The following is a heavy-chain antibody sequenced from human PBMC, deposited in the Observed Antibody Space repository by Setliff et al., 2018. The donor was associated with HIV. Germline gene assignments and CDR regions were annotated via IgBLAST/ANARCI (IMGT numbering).Heavy chain of an antibody. V-gene: IGHV4-39*02. D-gene: IGHD3-22*01. CDR2: VHYSRGT. CDR1: GVSISDTIGTSYY. Sequence: SETLSLTCSVSGVSISDTIGTSYYWDWLRQPPGKGLEWIGNVHYSRGTYYNASLKSRVTISLDTSKNHFSLKLTSVAAADTAVYCCARRYHDSSGFYNSWGQGVLVTVSS. CDR3: ARRYHDSSGFYNS. J-gene: IGHJ4*02.